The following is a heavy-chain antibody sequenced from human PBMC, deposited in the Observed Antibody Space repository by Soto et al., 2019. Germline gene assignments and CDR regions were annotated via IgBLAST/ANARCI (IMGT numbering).Heavy chain of an antibody. CDR1: GFTFSSYS. Sequence: GGSLRLSCAASGFTFSSYSMNWVRQAPGKGLEWVSSISSSSSYIYYADSVKGRFTISRDNAKNSLYLQMNSLRAEDTAVYYCARAFRSFVVVPAANEGYYYYYYMDVWGKGTTVTVSS. CDR2: ISSSSSYI. J-gene: IGHJ6*03. D-gene: IGHD2-2*01. V-gene: IGHV3-21*01. CDR3: ARAFRSFVVVPAANEGYYYYYYMDV.